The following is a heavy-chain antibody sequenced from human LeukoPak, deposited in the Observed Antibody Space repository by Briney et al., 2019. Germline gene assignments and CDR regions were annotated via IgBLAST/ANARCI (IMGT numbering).Heavy chain of an antibody. CDR1: GFTFSSYW. CDR2: ISSDGSTT. D-gene: IGHD3-10*01. CDR3: TRETAVSGGIYFDY. J-gene: IGHJ4*02. V-gene: IGHV3-74*01. Sequence: GGSLRLSCAASGFTFSSYWMHWVRQAPGKGLVWVSRISSDGSTTIHADSVKGRFTISRDNAKNTLYLQMNSLRVEDTAVYYRTRETAVSGGIYFDYWGQGTLVTVSS.